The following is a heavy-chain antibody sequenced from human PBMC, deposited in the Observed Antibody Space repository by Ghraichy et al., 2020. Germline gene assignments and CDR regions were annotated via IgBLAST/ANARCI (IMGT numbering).Heavy chain of an antibody. CDR1: GGSISSYY. D-gene: IGHD5-18*01. Sequence: SQTRSLTCTVSGGSISSYYWSWIRQPPGKGLEWIGYIYYSGSTNYNPSLKSRVTISVDTSKNQFSLKLSSVTAADTAVYYCARGNRDTAMVFWLNYYYYMDVWGKGTTVTVSS. CDR2: IYYSGST. J-gene: IGHJ6*03. V-gene: IGHV4-59*01. CDR3: ARGNRDTAMVFWLNYYYYMDV.